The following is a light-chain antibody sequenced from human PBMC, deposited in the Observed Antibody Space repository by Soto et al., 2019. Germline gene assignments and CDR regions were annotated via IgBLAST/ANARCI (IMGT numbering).Light chain of an antibody. J-gene: IGLJ1*01. V-gene: IGLV1-40*01. CDR2: ANG. CDR1: RSNIGAGYD. Sequence: QSVLTQPPSLSLAPCQSGSISCTGGRSNIGAGYDVHWYHQLPGTAPKLLIYANGNRPSGVPDRFSGSKSGTSASLAITGLQAEDAADYYCQSYDRSLSGDVHGTGPTVTVL. CDR3: QSYDRSLSGDV.